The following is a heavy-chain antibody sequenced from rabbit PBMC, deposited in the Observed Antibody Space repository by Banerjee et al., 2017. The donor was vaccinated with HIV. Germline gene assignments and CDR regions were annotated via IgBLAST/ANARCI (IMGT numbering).Heavy chain of an antibody. CDR1: GIDFSSYYY. V-gene: IGHV1S40*01. CDR3: AGEDYSSGWDALDL. Sequence: QSLEESGGGLVKPGGTLTLTCKASGIDFSSYYYMCWVRQAPGKGLEWIACIHTSSGSAYYASWAKGRFTISKTSSTTVTLQMTSLTAADTATYFCAGEDYSSGWDALDLWGPGTLVTVS. J-gene: IGHJ4*01. D-gene: IGHD4-1*01. CDR2: IHTSSGSA.